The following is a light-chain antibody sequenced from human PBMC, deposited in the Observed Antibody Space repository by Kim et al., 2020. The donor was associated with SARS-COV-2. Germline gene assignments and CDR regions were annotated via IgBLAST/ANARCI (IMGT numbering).Light chain of an antibody. J-gene: IGKJ4*01. Sequence: EQRATPACTASQLVNKNYLTWDQERPGQAPRLRSYGASSRATGITDRFSGSGSGIDFTLTISRLEREDFAVYYWQQYGSSPLTFGGGTKVDIK. CDR3: QQYGSSPLT. CDR2: GAS. V-gene: IGKV3-20*01. CDR1: QLVNKNY.